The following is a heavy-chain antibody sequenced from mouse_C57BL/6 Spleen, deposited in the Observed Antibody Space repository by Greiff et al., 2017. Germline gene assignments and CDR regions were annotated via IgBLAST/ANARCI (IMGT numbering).Heavy chain of an antibody. V-gene: IGHV1-26*01. CDR1: GYTFTDYY. CDR3: ARERDGLLAWFAY. CDR2: INPNNGGT. D-gene: IGHD1-1*01. Sequence: EVQLQQSGPELVKPGASVKISCKASGYTFTDYYMNWVKQSHGKSLEWIGDINPNNGGTSYNQKFKGKATLTVDKSSSTAYMELRSLTSEDSAVYYCARERDGLLAWFAYWGQGTLVTVSA. J-gene: IGHJ3*01.